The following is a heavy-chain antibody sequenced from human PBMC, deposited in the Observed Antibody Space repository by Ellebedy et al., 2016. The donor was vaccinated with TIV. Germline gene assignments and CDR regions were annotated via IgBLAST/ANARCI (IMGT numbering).Heavy chain of an antibody. D-gene: IGHD3-3*01. CDR1: GFTFSSYG. CDR2: IKQDGSEK. J-gene: IGHJ5*02. Sequence: GGSLRLSCAASGFTFSSYGMHWVRQAPGKGLEWVANIKQDGSEKYYVDSVKGRFTISRDNAKNSLYLQMNSLRPEDTAVYYCAKVEWFDPWGQGTLVTVSS. CDR3: AKVEWFDP. V-gene: IGHV3-7*01.